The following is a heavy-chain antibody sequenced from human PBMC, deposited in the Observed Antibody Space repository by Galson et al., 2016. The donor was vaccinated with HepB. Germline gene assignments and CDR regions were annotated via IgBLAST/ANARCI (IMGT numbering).Heavy chain of an antibody. J-gene: IGHJ4*02. CDR1: GGSFSGYY. Sequence: SETLSLTCAVYGGSFSGYYWSWIRQPPGKGLEWIGEINHSGRTNYNPSLKSRATTSVDTSKKQVSLKVRSVTAADTAVYYCARVTTVTLRTFDYWGQGTLVTVSS. CDR3: ARVTTVTLRTFDY. CDR2: INHSGRT. D-gene: IGHD4-17*01. V-gene: IGHV4-34*01.